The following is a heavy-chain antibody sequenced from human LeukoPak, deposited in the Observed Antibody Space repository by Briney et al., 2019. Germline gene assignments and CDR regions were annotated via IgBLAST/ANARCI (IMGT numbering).Heavy chain of an antibody. CDR2: IYYSGST. V-gene: IGHV4-31*03. J-gene: IGHJ4*02. D-gene: IGHD6-13*01. CDR3: ARVSSSWYFYFDY. CDR1: GGSISSGGYY. Sequence: SETLSLTCTVSGGSISSGGYYWSWIRQHPGKALEWIGYIYYSGSTYYNPSLKSRVTISVDTSKNQFSLKLSSVTAADTAVYYCARVSSSWYFYFDYWGQGTLVTVSS.